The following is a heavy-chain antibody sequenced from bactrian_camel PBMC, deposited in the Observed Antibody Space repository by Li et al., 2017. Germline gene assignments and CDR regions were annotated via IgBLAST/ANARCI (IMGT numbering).Heavy chain of an antibody. Sequence: HVQLVESGGGSVQAGGSLRLSCAASGYTFIQFCIGHFRRQAPDEEREWVASVSIRNGVQFSTYYADSVKGRFSISHDNAKNTISLQMNSLKPDDTAMYYCAATKTPDERCTIRYQKGLNNYWGQGTQVTVS. CDR1: GYTFIQFC. J-gene: IGHJ4*01. CDR2: VSIRNGVQFST. V-gene: IGHV3S60*01. CDR3: AATKTPDERCTIRYQKGLNNY. D-gene: IGHD2*01.